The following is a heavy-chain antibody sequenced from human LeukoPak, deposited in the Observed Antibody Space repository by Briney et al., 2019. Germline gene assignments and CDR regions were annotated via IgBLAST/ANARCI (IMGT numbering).Heavy chain of an antibody. D-gene: IGHD3-3*01. J-gene: IGHJ6*02. Sequence: SETLPLTCSVSGGSISSYYWNWIRQPPGKGVEGVGYIHYGGSTNYNPSLNSRVTISIDMSQNQFSLNLTSVTAADTAVYYCARDFVGLKSYGMDVWGQGTTVTVSS. CDR2: IHYGGST. CDR3: ARDFVGLKSYGMDV. CDR1: GGSISSYY. V-gene: IGHV4-59*01.